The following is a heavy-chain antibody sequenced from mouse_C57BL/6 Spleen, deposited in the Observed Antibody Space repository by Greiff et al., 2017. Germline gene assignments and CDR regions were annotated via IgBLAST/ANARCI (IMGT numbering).Heavy chain of an antibody. J-gene: IGHJ4*01. Sequence: VQLQQPGAELVKPGASVKMSCKASGYTFTSYWITWVKQRPGQGLAWIGDIYPGSGSTNYNEKFKSKATLTVDTSSSTAYMQLSSLTSEDSAVYYCARGDYYGSSYDAMDYWGQGTSVTVSS. CDR1: GYTFTSYW. V-gene: IGHV1-55*01. CDR3: ARGDYYGSSYDAMDY. CDR2: IYPGSGST. D-gene: IGHD1-1*01.